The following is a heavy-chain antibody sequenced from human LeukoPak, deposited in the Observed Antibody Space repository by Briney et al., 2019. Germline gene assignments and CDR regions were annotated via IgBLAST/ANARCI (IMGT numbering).Heavy chain of an antibody. CDR2: ISSSSSYI. D-gene: IGHD2-15*01. Sequence: GGSLRLSCAASGFTFSSYSMNWVRQAPGEGLEWFSSISSSSSYIYYADSVKGRFTISRDNAKNSLYLQMNSLRAEDTAVYYCARASPHCSGGSCYPTYYYYMDVWGKGTTVTVSS. V-gene: IGHV3-21*01. CDR1: GFTFSSYS. J-gene: IGHJ6*03. CDR3: ARASPHCSGGSCYPTYYYYMDV.